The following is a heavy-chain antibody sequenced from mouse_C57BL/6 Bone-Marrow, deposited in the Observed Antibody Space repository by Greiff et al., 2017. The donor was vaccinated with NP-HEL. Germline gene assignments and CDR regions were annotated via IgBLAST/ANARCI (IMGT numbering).Heavy chain of an antibody. V-gene: IGHV1-72*01. CDR1: GYTFTSYW. CDR2: IAPNSGGT. Sequence: QVQLQQPGAELVKPGASVKLSCKASGYTFTSYWMHWVKQRPGRGLEWIGRIAPNSGGTKYNEKFKSKATLTVDKPSSTAYMQLHRLTSEDSAVYYCARCSYDYDGMDYWGQGTSVTGSS. J-gene: IGHJ4*01. CDR3: ARCSYDYDGMDY. D-gene: IGHD2-4*01.